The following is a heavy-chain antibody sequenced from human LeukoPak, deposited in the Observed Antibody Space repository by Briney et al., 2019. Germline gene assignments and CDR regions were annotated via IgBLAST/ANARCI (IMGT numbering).Heavy chain of an antibody. CDR3: AKSYGDYTHDAFDI. J-gene: IGHJ3*02. CDR1: GFTFSDHY. D-gene: IGHD4-17*01. CDR2: TRNKGSSYTT. V-gene: IGHV3-72*01. Sequence: PGRTLRLFCAASGFTFSDHYMDWVRQPPGKGLECVGRTRNKGSSYTTAYAASVKDRYTISRDDPNKSLHLQMNSLKTEDTAVYYCAKSYGDYTHDAFDIWGQGTMVTVSS.